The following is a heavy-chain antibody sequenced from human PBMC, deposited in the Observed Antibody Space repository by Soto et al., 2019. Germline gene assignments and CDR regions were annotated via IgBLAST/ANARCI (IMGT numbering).Heavy chain of an antibody. CDR2: ISGSGGST. J-gene: IGHJ4*02. V-gene: IGHV3-23*01. Sequence: PGGSLRLSCAASGFTFSSYAMSWVRQAPGKGLEWVSAISGSGGSTYYADSVKGRFTISRDNSKNTLYLQMNSLRAEDTAVYYCAKDWSYDYIWGAFDYWGQGTLVTVSS. CDR1: GFTFSSYA. D-gene: IGHD3-16*01. CDR3: AKDWSYDYIWGAFDY.